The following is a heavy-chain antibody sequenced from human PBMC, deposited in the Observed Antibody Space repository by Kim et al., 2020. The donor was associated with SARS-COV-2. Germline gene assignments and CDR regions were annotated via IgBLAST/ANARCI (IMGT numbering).Heavy chain of an antibody. CDR3: AAGVGDFVRYFDWLLTNFDY. Sequence: SVKVSCKASGFTFTSSAVQWVRQARGQRLEWIGWIVVGSGNTNYAQKFQERVTITRDMSTSTAYMELSSLRSEDTAVYYCAAGVGDFVRYFDWLLTNFDYWGQGTLVTVSS. CDR2: IVVGSGNT. D-gene: IGHD3-9*01. CDR1: GFTFTSSA. J-gene: IGHJ4*02. V-gene: IGHV1-58*01.